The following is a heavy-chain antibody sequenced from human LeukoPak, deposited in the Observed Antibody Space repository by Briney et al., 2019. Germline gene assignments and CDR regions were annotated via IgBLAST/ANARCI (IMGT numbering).Heavy chain of an antibody. CDR2: IWDEGSNI. CDR3: AKVGSGWYDIDY. Sequence: PGGSLRLSCAASGFTFSSYGMHWVRQAPGKGLEGVAFIWDEGSNIYYADSVKGRFTISRANSKNPLYLQMNGLRAEDTAVYYCAKVGSGWYDIDYWGQGTLVTVSS. V-gene: IGHV3-30*02. D-gene: IGHD6-19*01. J-gene: IGHJ4*02. CDR1: GFTFSSYG.